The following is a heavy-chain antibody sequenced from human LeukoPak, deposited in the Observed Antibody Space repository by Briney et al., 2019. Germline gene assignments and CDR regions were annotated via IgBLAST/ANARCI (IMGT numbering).Heavy chain of an antibody. Sequence: GGSLRLSCEASGFPFRDYHMSWIRQALGKGLEWVAYISNTGTTIYYADSVKGRFTISRDNGNNLLYLRMNSLRAEDTAVYYCARDNSGAFGDSGQGTLVTVSS. D-gene: IGHD1-26*01. V-gene: IGHV3-11*01. CDR2: ISNTGTTI. CDR1: GFPFRDYH. J-gene: IGHJ4*02. CDR3: ARDNSGAFGD.